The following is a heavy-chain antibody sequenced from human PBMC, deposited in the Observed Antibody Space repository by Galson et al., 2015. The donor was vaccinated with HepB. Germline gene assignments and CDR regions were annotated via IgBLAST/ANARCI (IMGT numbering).Heavy chain of an antibody. CDR3: ARDNPAYYGSGSHKWYGMDV. CDR2: MYSSGST. V-gene: IGHV4-4*07. Sequence: ETLSLTCTVSGGSIRSYYWSWIRQSAGKGLEYIGRMYSSGSTNYNPSLKSRVIMSVDTSKNQFSLKLGSVTAADTAVYYCARDNPAYYGSGSHKWYGMDVWSQGTTVTVSS. J-gene: IGHJ6*02. CDR1: GGSIRSYY. D-gene: IGHD3-10*01.